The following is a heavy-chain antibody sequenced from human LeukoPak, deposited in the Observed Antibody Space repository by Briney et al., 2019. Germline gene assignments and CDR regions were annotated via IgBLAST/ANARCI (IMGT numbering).Heavy chain of an antibody. J-gene: IGHJ5*02. V-gene: IGHV3-74*01. CDR1: GFTFSSYS. CDR2: INSDGSST. D-gene: IGHD6-19*01. Sequence: PGGSLGLSCAASGFTFSSYSMNWVRQAPGKGLVWVSRINSDGSSTSYADSVKGRFTISRDNAKNTLYLQMNSLRAEDTAVYYCARDAVEGSGWRFDPWGQGTLVTVSS. CDR3: ARDAVEGSGWRFDP.